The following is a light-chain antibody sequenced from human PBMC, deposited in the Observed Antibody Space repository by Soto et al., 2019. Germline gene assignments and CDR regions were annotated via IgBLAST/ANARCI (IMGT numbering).Light chain of an antibody. CDR1: SSDIGRYNY. V-gene: IGLV2-14*01. Sequence: QSALTQPASVSGSPGQSITISCTGTSSDIGRYNYVSWYQQHPGRAPRLMIYEVHNRPSGVSNRFSGSKSGNTASLTISGLQTEDEADYYCGSHAGNSNLVFGGGIKLTVL. CDR3: GSHAGNSNLV. J-gene: IGLJ3*02. CDR2: EVH.